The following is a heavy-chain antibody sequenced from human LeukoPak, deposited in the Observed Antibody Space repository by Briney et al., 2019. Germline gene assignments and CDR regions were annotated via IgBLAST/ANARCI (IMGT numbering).Heavy chain of an antibody. CDR1: GFTFSVAA. CDR2: IGASGEST. CDR3: AKMVREFYTISYYFDY. V-gene: IGHV3-23*01. J-gene: IGHJ4*02. Sequence: GGSLRLSCAASGFTFSVAAMTWVRQAPGKGLEWVSLIGASGESTYYADSVKGRFTISRDNSKNTLYLQMNSLRAEDTAVYYCAKMVREFYTISYYFDYWGQGTLVTVSS. D-gene: IGHD2-8*01.